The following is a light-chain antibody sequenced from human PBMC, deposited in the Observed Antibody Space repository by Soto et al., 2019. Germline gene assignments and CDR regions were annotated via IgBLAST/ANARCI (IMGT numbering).Light chain of an antibody. CDR1: SSDVGGYNY. V-gene: IGLV2-14*01. CDR2: DVS. Sequence: ALTQPASVSGSPGQSITISCTGTSSDVGGYNYVSWYQQHPGKAPKLMIYDVSNRPSGVSNRFSGSKSGNTASLTISGLQAEDEADYYCSSYTSSSTYYVFGTGTKVTVL. J-gene: IGLJ1*01. CDR3: SSYTSSSTYYV.